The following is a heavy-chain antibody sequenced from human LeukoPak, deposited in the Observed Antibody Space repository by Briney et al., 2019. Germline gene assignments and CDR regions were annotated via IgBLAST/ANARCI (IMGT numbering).Heavy chain of an antibody. J-gene: IGHJ4*02. CDR2: INPNSGET. D-gene: IGHD2-15*01. Sequence: ASVQVSCKASGYTFTGYYMHWVRQAPGQGLEWMGWINPNSGETNYAQKFQGRVTMTRDTSISTAYMELSRLRSDDTAVYYCARVGRYCSGGSCYSALGYWGQGTLFTAYS. CDR1: GYTFTGYY. CDR3: ARVGRYCSGGSCYSALGY. V-gene: IGHV1-2*02.